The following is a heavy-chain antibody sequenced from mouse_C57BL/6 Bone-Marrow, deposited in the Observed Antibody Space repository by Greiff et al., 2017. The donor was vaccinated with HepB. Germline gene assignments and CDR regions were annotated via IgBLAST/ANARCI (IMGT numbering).Heavy chain of an antibody. D-gene: IGHD2-2*01. CDR1: GFTFSDYG. J-gene: IGHJ4*01. V-gene: IGHV5-17*01. Sequence: EVKLQESGGGLVKPGGSLKLSCAASGFTFSDYGMHWVRQAPEKGLEWVAYISSGSSTIYYADTVKGRFTISRDNAKNTLFLQMTRLRSEDTAMYYCARLVTTRAMDYWGQGTSVTVSS. CDR3: ARLVTTRAMDY. CDR2: ISSGSSTI.